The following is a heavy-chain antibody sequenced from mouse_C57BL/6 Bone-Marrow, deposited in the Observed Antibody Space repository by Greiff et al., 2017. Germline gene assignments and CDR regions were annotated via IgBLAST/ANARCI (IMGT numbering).Heavy chain of an antibody. CDR2: IDPETGGT. Sequence: VKLLESGAELVRPGASVTLSCKASGYTFTDYEMHWVKQTPVHGLEWIGAIDPETGGTAYNQKFKGKAILTADKSSSTAYMELRSLTSEDSAVYYGTRGVYYGSSFWFAYWGQGTLVTVSA. CDR3: TRGVYYGSSFWFAY. J-gene: IGHJ3*01. CDR1: GYTFTDYE. D-gene: IGHD1-1*01. V-gene: IGHV1-15*01.